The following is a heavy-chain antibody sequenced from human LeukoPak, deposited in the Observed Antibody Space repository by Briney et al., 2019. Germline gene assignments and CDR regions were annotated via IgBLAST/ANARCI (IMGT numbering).Heavy chain of an antibody. D-gene: IGHD6-6*01. Sequence: PGGSLRLSCAASGFTFSDYYMSWIRQAPGKGLEWVSYISSSGSTIYYADSVKGRFTISRDNAKNSLYLQMNSLRAEDTAVYYWARSLRIAARPPYYFDYWGQGTMVTVSS. CDR1: GFTFSDYY. CDR3: ARSLRIAARPPYYFDY. V-gene: IGHV3-11*04. J-gene: IGHJ4*02. CDR2: ISSSGSTI.